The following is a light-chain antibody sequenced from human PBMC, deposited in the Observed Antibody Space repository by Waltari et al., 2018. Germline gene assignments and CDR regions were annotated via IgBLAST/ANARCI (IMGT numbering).Light chain of an antibody. CDR2: DAS. Sequence: CRASQSVYRYLAWYQQKPGQAPRLLTYDASSRATGVPARFSGSGSGTDFTLTISSLEPEDFAVYYCQQRGNWLRTFGGGTKVEIK. J-gene: IGKJ4*01. CDR3: QQRGNWLRT. CDR1: QSVYRY. V-gene: IGKV3-11*01.